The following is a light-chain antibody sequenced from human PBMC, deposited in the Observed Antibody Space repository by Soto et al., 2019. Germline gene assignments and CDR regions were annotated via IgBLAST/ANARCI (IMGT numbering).Light chain of an antibody. V-gene: IGKV3-20*01. CDR1: QSVSSSY. CDR2: GAA. Sequence: EIMLTQSPGTLSLTPGERATLSCRASQSVSSSYLAWYQQKVGQAPRLLIYGAASRATGIPDRFSGSGSGTDFTLTISSLEPEDFAVYYCQQYNNWPTFGQGTDWRL. J-gene: IGKJ5*01. CDR3: QQYNNWPT.